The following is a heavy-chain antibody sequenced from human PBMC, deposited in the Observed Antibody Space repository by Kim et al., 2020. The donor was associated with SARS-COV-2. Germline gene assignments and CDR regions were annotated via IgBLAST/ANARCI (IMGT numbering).Heavy chain of an antibody. Sequence: GGSLRLSCAASGFTFGDYAMHWVRQAPGKGLEWVSGISWNSGSIGYADSVKGRFTISRDNAKNSLYLQMNSLRAEDTTLYYCAKDIGGGTIFGVVIAEYYYYYYGMDVWGQGTTVTVSS. D-gene: IGHD3-3*01. CDR3: AKDIGGGTIFGVVIAEYYYYYYGMDV. CDR2: ISWNSGSI. V-gene: IGHV3-9*01. CDR1: GFTFGDYA. J-gene: IGHJ6*02.